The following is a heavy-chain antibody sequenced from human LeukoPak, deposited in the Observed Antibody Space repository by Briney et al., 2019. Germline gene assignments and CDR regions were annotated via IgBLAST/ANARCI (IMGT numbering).Heavy chain of an antibody. J-gene: IGHJ6*03. CDR1: GGSISSSSYY. Sequence: SETLSLTCTVSGGSISSSSYYWGWLRQPPGMGLEWIGSIYYSGSTYYNPSLKSRVTISVDTSKNQFSLTLSSVTAADTAVYYCARCLGYSYGYGHYYYYMDVWGKGTTITVSS. V-gene: IGHV4-39*01. CDR3: ARCLGYSYGYGHYYYYMDV. D-gene: IGHD5-18*01. CDR2: IYYSGST.